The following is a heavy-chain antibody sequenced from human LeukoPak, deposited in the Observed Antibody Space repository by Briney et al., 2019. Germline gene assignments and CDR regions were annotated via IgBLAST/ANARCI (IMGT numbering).Heavy chain of an antibody. CDR2: IYSSGST. J-gene: IGHJ4*02. CDR1: GFTVSSNY. Sequence: PRGSLRLSCAASGFTVSSNYMNWVRQAPGKGLEWVSVIYSSGSTYYADSVKGRFTISRDNSKNTLYLQMNSLRAEDTAVYYCARDLYGVSHDYWGQGTLVTVSS. D-gene: IGHD4-17*01. V-gene: IGHV3-53*01. CDR3: ARDLYGVSHDY.